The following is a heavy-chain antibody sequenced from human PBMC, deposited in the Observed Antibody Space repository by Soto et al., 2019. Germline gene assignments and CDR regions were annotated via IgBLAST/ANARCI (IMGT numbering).Heavy chain of an antibody. CDR1: GYTFTTYD. V-gene: IGHV1-8*01. D-gene: IGHD2-21*02. CDR2: MNPNSGNR. CDR3: ARGNKVTGYDAMDV. J-gene: IGHJ6*02. Sequence: ASVKVSCKAYGYTFTTYDINWVRQATGQRLEWMGWMNPNSGNRGYAQKFHGRVTMTRDTSIGTAYMELSSLRSEDTAVYYGARGNKVTGYDAMDVWGQGTTVTVSS.